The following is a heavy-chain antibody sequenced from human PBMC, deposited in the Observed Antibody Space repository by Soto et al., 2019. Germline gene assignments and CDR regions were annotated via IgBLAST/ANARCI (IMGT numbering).Heavy chain of an antibody. Sequence: QVQLVESGVGLVKPGGSLRLSCAASGFTFGDYYMSWIRQAPGKGLEWVSYISSSGSSTYYVDSVRGRFTISRDNAKNSLYLQMDSLGAEDTAVYYCARAAAASPAAWYWGQGTLVTVSS. CDR2: ISSSGSST. J-gene: IGHJ4*02. CDR3: ARAAAASPAAWY. CDR1: GFTFGDYY. V-gene: IGHV3-11*01. D-gene: IGHD6-25*01.